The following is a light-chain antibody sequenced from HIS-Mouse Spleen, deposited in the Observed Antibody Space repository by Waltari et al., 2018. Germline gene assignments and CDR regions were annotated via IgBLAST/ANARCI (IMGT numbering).Light chain of an antibody. Sequence: SYELTQPPSVSVSPGQTARITCSGDALPKKYAYWYQQKSGQAPVLVIHEDSKRPSGIPGRFSGASSGTMATWTISGAQVEDEADYYCYSTDSSGNHRVFGGGTKLTVL. CDR3: YSTDSSGNHRV. V-gene: IGLV3-10*01. J-gene: IGLJ2*01. CDR1: ALPKKY. CDR2: EDS.